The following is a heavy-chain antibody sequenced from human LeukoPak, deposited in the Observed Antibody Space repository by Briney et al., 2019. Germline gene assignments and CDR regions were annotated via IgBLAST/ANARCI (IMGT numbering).Heavy chain of an antibody. V-gene: IGHV4-30-4*01. CDR2: MYYSGNT. CDR1: GGSISSGDYD. Sequence: PSETLSLTCTVSGGSISSGDYDWSWIRQPPGKGLEWIAYMYYSGNTYYNPSLKSRITMSADTSDNQLSLKLSSVTAADTAVYYCARPYYYDSRIDPWGQGILVTVSS. J-gene: IGHJ5*02. D-gene: IGHD3-22*01. CDR3: ARPYYYDSRIDP.